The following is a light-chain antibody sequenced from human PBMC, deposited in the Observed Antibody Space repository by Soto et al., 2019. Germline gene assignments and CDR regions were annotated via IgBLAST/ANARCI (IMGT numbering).Light chain of an antibody. V-gene: IGKV3-20*01. CDR1: QSVTSNY. Sequence: ETVLTQSPGTLSLSPGERATLSCRASQSVTSNYLAWYQLKPGQAPRLLVYVATNSATGIPDTFRGSGSGTEFTLTISNLEPEDFAVYYCQQYGSSPRTFGQGTKLELK. CDR2: VAT. CDR3: QQYGSSPRT. J-gene: IGKJ2*02.